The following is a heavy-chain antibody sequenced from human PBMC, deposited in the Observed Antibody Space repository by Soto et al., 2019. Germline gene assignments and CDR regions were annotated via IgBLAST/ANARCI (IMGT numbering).Heavy chain of an antibody. CDR1: GYTFTSYA. Sequence: ASVKVSCKASGYTFTSYAMHWVRQAPGQRLEWMGWINAGSGNTKYSQKFQGRVTITRDTSASTAYMELSSLRSEDTAVYYCARDWLDAFDIWGQGTMVTVSS. D-gene: IGHD5-12*01. CDR3: ARDWLDAFDI. J-gene: IGHJ3*02. CDR2: INAGSGNT. V-gene: IGHV1-3*01.